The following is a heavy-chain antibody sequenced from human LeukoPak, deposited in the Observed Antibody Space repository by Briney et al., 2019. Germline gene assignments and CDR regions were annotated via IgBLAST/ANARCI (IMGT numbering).Heavy chain of an antibody. V-gene: IGHV5-51*01. CDR3: AKLGAYSSSWYGFVDY. Sequence: GESLKISCKSSGYSFTNYWIGWVRQMPGKGLEWMGIIYPDDSDTRYSPSFQGQVTISVAKSISTAYLQWSSLKASDTAMYYCAKLGAYSSSWYGFVDYWGQGTLVTVSS. J-gene: IGHJ4*02. CDR2: IYPDDSDT. CDR1: GYSFTNYW. D-gene: IGHD6-19*01.